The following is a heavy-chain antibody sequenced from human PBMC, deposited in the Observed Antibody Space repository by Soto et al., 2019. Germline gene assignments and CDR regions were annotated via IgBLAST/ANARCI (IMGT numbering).Heavy chain of an antibody. CDR2: IYHSGST. CDR1: GGSISSSNW. V-gene: IGHV4-4*02. CDR3: SGRGGDYGSGSGDY. J-gene: IGHJ4*02. D-gene: IGHD3-10*01. Sequence: QVQLQESGPGLVKPSGTLSLTCAVSGGSISSSNWWGWVRQPPGKGLEWIGEIYHSGSTNYNPSLKSRVTTSVNKSKNQFALKLSSVPAADTAVYYCSGRGGDYGSGSGDYWGQGTLVTVSS.